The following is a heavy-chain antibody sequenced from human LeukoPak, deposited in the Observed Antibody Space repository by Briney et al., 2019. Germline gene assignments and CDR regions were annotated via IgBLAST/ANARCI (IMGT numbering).Heavy chain of an antibody. CDR2: INAYNGNT. J-gene: IGHJ4*02. CDR1: GGTFTSYG. V-gene: IGHV1-18*01. Sequence: ASVKVSCKASGGTFTSYGISWVRQAPGQGLEWMGWINAYNGNTNYAQKLQGRVTMTTDTSTSTAYMELRSLRSDDTAVYYCARGPLGAYYYDSSGYMYWGQGTLVTVSS. CDR3: ARGPLGAYYYDSSGYMY. D-gene: IGHD3-22*01.